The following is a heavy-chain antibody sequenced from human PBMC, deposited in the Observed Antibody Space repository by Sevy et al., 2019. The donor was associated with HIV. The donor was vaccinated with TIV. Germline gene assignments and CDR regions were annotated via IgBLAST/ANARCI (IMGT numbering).Heavy chain of an antibody. CDR2: IKEDGSDK. Sequence: GGSLRLSCAASGFTFSSYWMNWVRQAPGKGLEWVANIKEDGSDKNYVASLKGRFTISRDNAQKSMYLEMNSLSAEETAVYYCARWDVWGKGTTVTVSS. J-gene: IGHJ6*04. CDR3: ARWDV. V-gene: IGHV3-7*01. CDR1: GFTFSSYW.